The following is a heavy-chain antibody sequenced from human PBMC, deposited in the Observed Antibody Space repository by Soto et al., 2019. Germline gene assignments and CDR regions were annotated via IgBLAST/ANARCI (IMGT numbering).Heavy chain of an antibody. Sequence: GGSLRLSCAASGFTFSSYAMSWVRQAPGKGLEWVSAISGSGGSTYYADSVKGRFTISRDNSKNTLYLQMNSLRAEDTAVYYCAKDRVGYYDSSGYYLDAFDIWGEGKTVTVSS. CDR1: GFTFSSYA. CDR3: AKDRVGYYDSSGYYLDAFDI. V-gene: IGHV3-23*01. J-gene: IGHJ3*02. CDR2: ISGSGGST. D-gene: IGHD3-22*01.